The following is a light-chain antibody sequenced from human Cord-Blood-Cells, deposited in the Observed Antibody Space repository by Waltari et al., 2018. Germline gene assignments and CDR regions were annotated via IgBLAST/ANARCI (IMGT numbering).Light chain of an antibody. CDR1: QSVSSY. Sequence: EIVLTQSPATLYLSPGERATHSCRASQSVSSYLAWYQQKPGQAPRLLIYDASNRATCIPARFSGSGSGTDFTLTISSLEPEDFAVYYCQQRSNWPPYTFGQGTKLEIK. CDR3: QQRSNWPPYT. CDR2: DAS. J-gene: IGKJ2*01. V-gene: IGKV3-11*01.